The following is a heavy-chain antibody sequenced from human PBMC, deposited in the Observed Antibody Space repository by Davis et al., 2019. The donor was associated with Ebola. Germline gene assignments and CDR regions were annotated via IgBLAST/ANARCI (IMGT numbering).Heavy chain of an antibody. CDR3: ARGRYSNPTTLDV. CDR2: IWYDGSNK. Sequence: GESLKISCAASGFTFSSYGMHWVRQAPGKGLEWVAVIWYDGSNKYYADSVKGRFTISRDNSKNTLYLQMNSLRAEDTAVYYCARGRYSNPTTLDVWGKGTTVTVSS. J-gene: IGHJ6*04. D-gene: IGHD4-11*01. V-gene: IGHV3-33*01. CDR1: GFTFSSYG.